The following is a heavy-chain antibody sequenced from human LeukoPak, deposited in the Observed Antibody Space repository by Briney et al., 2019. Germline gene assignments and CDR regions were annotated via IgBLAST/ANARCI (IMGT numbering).Heavy chain of an antibody. CDR2: INQAGREK. J-gene: IGHJ4*02. CDR1: GFTFSSYW. Sequence: PGGSLRLSCAGSGFTFSSYWMSWVRQAPGKGPEWVANINQAGREKHYVDSVKGRFTISRDNAKNSLYLQMNSLRAEDTAIYYCTRDEAAATNWGQGTLVTVSS. V-gene: IGHV3-7*01. D-gene: IGHD6-13*01. CDR3: TRDEAAATN.